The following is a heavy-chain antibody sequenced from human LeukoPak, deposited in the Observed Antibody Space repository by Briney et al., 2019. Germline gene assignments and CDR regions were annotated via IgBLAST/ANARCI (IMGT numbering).Heavy chain of an antibody. CDR2: IYHSGRT. CDR3: ARRRYYDSTGYFE. CDR1: GDYISSSSYY. J-gene: IGHJ1*01. V-gene: IGHV4-39*01. D-gene: IGHD3-22*01. Sequence: SETLSLTCAVSGDYISSSSYYWGWIRQSPGTGQEWIGDIYHSGRTYYNPSLKSRVAISIDTSKNQFSLRLRSMTAADTAVFYCARRRYYDSTGYFEWGRGTLVTVSS.